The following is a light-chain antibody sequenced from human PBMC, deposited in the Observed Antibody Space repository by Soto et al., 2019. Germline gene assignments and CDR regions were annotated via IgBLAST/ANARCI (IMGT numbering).Light chain of an antibody. Sequence: EIELPQYPGTLSLSPGERATLSCRASQSVSSLYLAWYQQKAGQAPRLLIYGASSRATGIPYRFSGSGSGTAITLTISILEPEDFAVYYCQQYGSSRWTFGQGTKVEI. V-gene: IGKV3-20*01. CDR3: QQYGSSRWT. CDR2: GAS. CDR1: QSVSSLY. J-gene: IGKJ1*01.